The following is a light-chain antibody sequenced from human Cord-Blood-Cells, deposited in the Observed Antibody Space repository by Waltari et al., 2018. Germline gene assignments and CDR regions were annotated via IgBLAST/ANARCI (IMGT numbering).Light chain of an antibody. V-gene: IGLV1-47*01. J-gene: IGLJ3*02. CDR2: RNN. Sequence: QSVLTQPPSASGTPGQRFTISCSGSSSNIGSNYVYWYQQLPGPAPKLPIYRNNQRPSGVPDRFSGSKSGTSASLAISGLRSEDEADYYCAAWDDSLSGPVFGGGTKLTVL. CDR1: SSNIGSNY. CDR3: AAWDDSLSGPV.